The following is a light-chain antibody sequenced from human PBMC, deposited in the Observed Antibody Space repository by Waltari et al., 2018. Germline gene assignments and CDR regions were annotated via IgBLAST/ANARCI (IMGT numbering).Light chain of an antibody. CDR3: HQRSDWPRT. J-gene: IGKJ2*01. CDR1: QSVRSY. CDR2: DAS. Sequence: EIVLTQSPATLSLSPGETATLSCRASQSVRSYLAWYQKKPGQAPRLLISDASNRATGIPARFSGSGSGTDFILTISSLEPEDFAVYYCHQRSDWPRTFGQGTKVEIK. V-gene: IGKV3-11*01.